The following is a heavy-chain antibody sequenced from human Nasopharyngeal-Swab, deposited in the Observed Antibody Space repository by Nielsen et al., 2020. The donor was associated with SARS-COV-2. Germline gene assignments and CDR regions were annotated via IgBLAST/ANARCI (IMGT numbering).Heavy chain of an antibody. J-gene: IGHJ4*02. CDR2: IRQDESEK. V-gene: IGHV3-7*01. D-gene: IGHD6-19*01. Sequence: GKSLKISCEASGFTFSTYWMSWVRQAPGKGLEWVANIRQDESEKYYVDSVKGRFTISRDNAKNSLFLQMNSLRVADTAVYYCARLLEVGGTPLDYWGQGTLVSVSS. CDR1: GFTFSTYW. CDR3: ARLLEVGGTPLDY.